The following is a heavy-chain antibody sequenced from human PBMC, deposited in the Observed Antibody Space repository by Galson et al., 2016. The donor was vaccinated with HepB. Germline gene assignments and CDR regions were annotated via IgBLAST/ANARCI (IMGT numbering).Heavy chain of an antibody. CDR2: IKKDGSQK. CDR1: GFTFSDYW. V-gene: IGHV3-7*05. Sequence: SLRLSCAASGFTFSDYWMTWVSQAPGKGLEWVANIKKDGSQKNYVDSLKGRFTISRDNAKNSLHLQMNSLRAEDTAVYYCAKAASGWYHSFDYWGQGTLVTVSA. D-gene: IGHD6-19*01. J-gene: IGHJ4*02. CDR3: AKAASGWYHSFDY.